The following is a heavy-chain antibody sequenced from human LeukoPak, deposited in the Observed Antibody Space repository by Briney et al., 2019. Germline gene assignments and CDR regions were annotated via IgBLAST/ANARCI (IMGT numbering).Heavy chain of an antibody. J-gene: IGHJ6*03. V-gene: IGHV3-30*04. CDR2: ISYDGSNK. Sequence: GGSLRLSCAASGFNFSSYATHWVRQAPGKGLEWVAVISYDGSNKYYADSVKGRFTISRDNSKNTLYLQMNSLRAEDTAVYYCARDRSGYSLVPSSKYNYYYMDVRGKGTTVTVSS. CDR3: ARDRSGYSLVPSSKYNYYYMDV. D-gene: IGHD3-3*01. CDR1: GFNFSSYA.